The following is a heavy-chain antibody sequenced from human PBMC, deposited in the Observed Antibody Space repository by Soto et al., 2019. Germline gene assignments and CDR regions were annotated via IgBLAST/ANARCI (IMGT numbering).Heavy chain of an antibody. CDR2: IYYSGST. V-gene: IGHV4-30-4*01. Sequence: PSETLSLTCTVSGGSITSGEYYWNWIRQSPGKGLEWIGYIYYSGSTYYNPSLKSRVIISRDTSKNQFSLKLSSVTAADTAVYYCARGTTVTTGAFDIWGQGTMVTVSS. D-gene: IGHD4-17*01. CDR3: ARGTTVTTGAFDI. J-gene: IGHJ3*02. CDR1: GGSITSGEYY.